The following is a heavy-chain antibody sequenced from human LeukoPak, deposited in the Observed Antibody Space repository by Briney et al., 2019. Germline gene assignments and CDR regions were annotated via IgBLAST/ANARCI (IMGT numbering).Heavy chain of an antibody. Sequence: SETLSLTCTVSGCSISSSNYCWAWIRQPPGRGLEWIANIFYTGSTYYNPSLKSRVTISVDTSKNQLYLRLSSVTATDTAVYYCARLNKPGWFDPWGQGTLVTVSS. D-gene: IGHD1-14*01. V-gene: IGHV4-39*01. J-gene: IGHJ5*02. CDR1: GCSISSSNYC. CDR3: ARLNKPGWFDP. CDR2: IFYTGST.